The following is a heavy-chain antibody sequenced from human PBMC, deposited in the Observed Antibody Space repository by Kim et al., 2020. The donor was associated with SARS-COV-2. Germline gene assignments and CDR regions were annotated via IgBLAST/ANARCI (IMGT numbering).Heavy chain of an antibody. CDR1: GGSFSSYY. CDR2: INHSGST. J-gene: IGHJ6*03. D-gene: IGHD2-2*01. V-gene: IGHV4-34*01. Sequence: SETLSLTCAVYGGSFSSYYWSWIRQPPGKGLEWIGEINHSGSTNYNPSLKSRVTISVDTSKNQFSLKLSSVTAADTAVYYCARAKSVYCISPSCSFLDSYLYYTYVWGTGTTVTVSS. CDR3: ARAKSVYCISPSCSFLDSYLYYTYV.